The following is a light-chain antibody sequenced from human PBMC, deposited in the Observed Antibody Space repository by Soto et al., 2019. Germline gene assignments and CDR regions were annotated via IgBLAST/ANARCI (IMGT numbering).Light chain of an antibody. CDR1: TGHSTYA. Sequence: QSVLTQSPSASASLGASVKLTCTLRTGHSTYAIAWHQQQPEKGPRYLMKLNSDGSHTRGDGIPDRFSGSSSGAERYLTISSLQSEDEADYYCQTWVTGLWVFGGGTKLTVL. V-gene: IGLV4-69*01. CDR2: LNSDGSH. CDR3: QTWVTGLWV. J-gene: IGLJ3*02.